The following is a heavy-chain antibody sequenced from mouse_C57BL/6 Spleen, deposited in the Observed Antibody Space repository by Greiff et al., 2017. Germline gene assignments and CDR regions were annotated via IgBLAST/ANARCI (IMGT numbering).Heavy chain of an antibody. CDR2: IYPRSGNT. Sequence: QVQLQQSGAELARPGASVKLSCKASGYTFTSYGISWVKQRPGQGLEWIGEIYPRSGNTYSNEKFKGKATLTADKSSSTAYMELRSLTSEDSAVYFCARAGSSEDFDYWGQGTTLTVYS. V-gene: IGHV1-81*01. D-gene: IGHD3-2*02. CDR3: ARAGSSEDFDY. J-gene: IGHJ2*01. CDR1: GYTFTSYG.